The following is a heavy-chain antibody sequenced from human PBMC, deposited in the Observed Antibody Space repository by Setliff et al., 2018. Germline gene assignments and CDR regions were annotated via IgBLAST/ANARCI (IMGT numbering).Heavy chain of an antibody. D-gene: IGHD6-19*01. V-gene: IGHV3-23*01. J-gene: IGHJ3*02. Sequence: PGGSLRLSCAASGFTFSSYAMTWVRQAPGKGLEWVSGISGYGSRTYYADSVKGRSTISRDNSQNTMYLQMNSLRAEDTAVYYCIRDTSGRDAFDIWGQWTMVTVSS. CDR1: GFTFSSYA. CDR3: IRDTSGRDAFDI. CDR2: ISGYGSRT.